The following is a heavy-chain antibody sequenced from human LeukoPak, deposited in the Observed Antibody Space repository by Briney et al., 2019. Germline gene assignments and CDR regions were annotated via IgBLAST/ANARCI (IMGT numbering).Heavy chain of an antibody. CDR1: GGSFSGYY. Sequence: SETLSLTCAVYGGSFSGYYWSWIRQPPGKGLEWIGEINHSGSTNYNPSLKSRVTISVDTSKNQFSLKLSSVTAADTAVHYCARGAGKHYGARKSAFDYWGQGTLVTVSS. J-gene: IGHJ4*02. V-gene: IGHV4-34*01. CDR2: INHSGST. CDR3: ARGAGKHYGARKSAFDY. D-gene: IGHD4-17*01.